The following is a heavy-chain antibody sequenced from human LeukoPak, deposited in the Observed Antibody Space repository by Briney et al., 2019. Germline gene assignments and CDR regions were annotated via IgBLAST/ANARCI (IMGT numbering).Heavy chain of an antibody. J-gene: IGHJ4*02. V-gene: IGHV4-39*01. CDR1: GGSISSSNYY. CDR3: ARINDFWSGYYTFDY. D-gene: IGHD3-3*01. CDR2: IYYSGGT. Sequence: SETLSLTCTVAGGSISSSNYYWGWIRQPPGKGLEWIGSIYYSGGTSYNPSLKSRVTISVDTSKNQFSLKLRSVTAADTAVYYCARINDFWSGYYTFDYWGQGTLVTVSS.